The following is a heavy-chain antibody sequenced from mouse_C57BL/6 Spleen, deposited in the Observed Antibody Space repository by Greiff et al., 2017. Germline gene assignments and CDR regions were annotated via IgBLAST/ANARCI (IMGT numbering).Heavy chain of an antibody. Sequence: EVQLQQSGPELVKPGASVKMSCKASGYTFTDYNMHWVKQSHGKSLEWIGYINPNNGGTSYNQKFKGKATLTVNKSSSTAYMELRSLTSEDSAVYYCAKDSPLTGYFGVWGTGTTVTVSS. J-gene: IGHJ1*03. CDR3: AKDSPLTGYFGV. CDR1: GYTFTDYN. CDR2: INPNNGGT. V-gene: IGHV1-22*01. D-gene: IGHD1-1*01.